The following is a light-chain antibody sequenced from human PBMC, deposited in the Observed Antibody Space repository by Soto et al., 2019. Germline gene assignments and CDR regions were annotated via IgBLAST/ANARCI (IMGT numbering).Light chain of an antibody. CDR2: DAS. V-gene: IGKV1-5*01. Sequence: DIPMTQSPSTLSASVGDRVTITCRASQSISFWLAWYQQKPGSAPNLLIYDASTLGGGVSSRFSGSGSGTEFTLTISNLQPDDFASYYCQQYNSCPLTFGGGTRVEIK. CDR1: QSISFW. J-gene: IGKJ4*01. CDR3: QQYNSCPLT.